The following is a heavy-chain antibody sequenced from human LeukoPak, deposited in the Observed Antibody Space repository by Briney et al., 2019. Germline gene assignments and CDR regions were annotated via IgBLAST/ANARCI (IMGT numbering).Heavy chain of an antibody. J-gene: IGHJ4*02. CDR2: VDPEDGET. D-gene: IGHD5-18*01. CDR3: ATQASYGFIDY. CDR1: AYTFTDYY. Sequence: ASVKVSCKVSAYTFTDYYMHWVQQAPGKGLEWMGLVDPEDGETIYAEKFQGRVTITADTSTDTAYMELSSLRSEDTAVYYCATQASYGFIDYWGQGTLVTVSS. V-gene: IGHV1-69-2*01.